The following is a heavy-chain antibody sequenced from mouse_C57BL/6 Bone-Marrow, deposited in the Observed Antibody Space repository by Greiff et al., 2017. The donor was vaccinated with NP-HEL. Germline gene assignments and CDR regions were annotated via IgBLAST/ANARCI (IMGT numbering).Heavy chain of an antibody. V-gene: IGHV1-54*01. J-gene: IGHJ4*01. CDR1: GYAFTNYL. CDR3: ARGREAMDY. CDR2: INPGSGGT. Sequence: QVQLQQSGAELVRPGTSVKVSCKASGYAFTNYLIEWVQPRPGQCLSCIGVINPGSGGTNYNEKFKGKATLTADKSSSTAYMQLSSLTSEDSAVYFCARGREAMDYWGQGTSVTVSS.